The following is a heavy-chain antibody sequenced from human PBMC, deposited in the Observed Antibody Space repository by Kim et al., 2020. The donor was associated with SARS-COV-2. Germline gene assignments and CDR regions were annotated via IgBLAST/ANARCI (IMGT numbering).Heavy chain of an antibody. V-gene: IGHV1-69*01. D-gene: IGHD5-12*01. Sequence: AQKFQGRVTITADESTSTAYMELSSLRSEDTAVYYCARDRDGYNLGYFDYWGQGTLVTVSS. CDR3: ARDRDGYNLGYFDY. J-gene: IGHJ4*02.